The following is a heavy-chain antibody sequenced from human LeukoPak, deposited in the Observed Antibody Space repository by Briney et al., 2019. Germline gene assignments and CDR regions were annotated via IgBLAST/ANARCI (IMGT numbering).Heavy chain of an antibody. J-gene: IGHJ3*02. D-gene: IGHD1-20*01. Sequence: SETLSLTCTVSGGSVSSSGYYWGWIRQPPGKGLERIGSIYYSGTTYYNPSLKSRVTISVDTSNNQFSLKLSSVTAADTAVYYCARWGMTNNPRYAFDIWGQGTLVTVFS. CDR2: IYYSGTT. CDR1: GGSVSSSGYY. CDR3: ARWGMTNNPRYAFDI. V-gene: IGHV4-39*01.